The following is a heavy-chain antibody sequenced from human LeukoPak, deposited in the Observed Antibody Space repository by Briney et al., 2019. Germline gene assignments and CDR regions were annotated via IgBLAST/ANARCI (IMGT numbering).Heavy chain of an antibody. V-gene: IGHV3-66*01. CDR1: GFTVSDNY. CDR3: ASSSWSSEYFHY. Sequence: GGSLRLSWAASGFTVSDNYMSWLRQAPGKGLEWVSVFYSGGSTRYADSVKGRFTISRDNSKNTLYLQLNSLRAEDTAVYFCASSSWSSEYFHYWGQGTLVTVSS. D-gene: IGHD6-13*01. CDR2: FYSGGST. J-gene: IGHJ1*01.